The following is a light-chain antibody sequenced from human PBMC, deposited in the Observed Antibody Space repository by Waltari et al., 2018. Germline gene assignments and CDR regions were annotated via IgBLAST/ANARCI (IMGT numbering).Light chain of an antibody. Sequence: QSALTQAASVSGSPGQSITISCTGTSSDVGSYNIVSWYQQHPGKAPKLLLSEVTKRPSGVSNRFSGSNSGNTASLTISGLQAEDEADYFCSSYGSINTWLFGGGTKLTVL. V-gene: IGLV2-23*02. CDR3: SSYGSINTWL. J-gene: IGLJ3*02. CDR2: EVT. CDR1: SSDVGSYNI.